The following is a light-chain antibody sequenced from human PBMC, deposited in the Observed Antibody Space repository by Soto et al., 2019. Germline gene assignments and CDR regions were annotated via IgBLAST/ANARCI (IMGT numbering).Light chain of an antibody. CDR2: AAY. Sequence: DIQMTQSPSSLSASVGDRVNMTCRASQGINNYLVWFQQKPGKAHKSLIYAAYSLQSGVQSKFSGSGSGTDFTLTIRSLQPEDFATYYCQQYSSYPLTFGQGTRLEIK. CDR3: QQYSSYPLT. CDR1: QGINNY. J-gene: IGKJ5*01. V-gene: IGKV1-16*02.